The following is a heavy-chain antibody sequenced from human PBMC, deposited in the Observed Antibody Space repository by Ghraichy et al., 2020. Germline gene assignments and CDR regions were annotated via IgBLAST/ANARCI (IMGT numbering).Heavy chain of an antibody. D-gene: IGHD1-1*01. CDR2: IDTTTRRI. J-gene: IGHJ4*02. CDR1: GFTFSCCP. Sequence: GGSLRLSCAGSGFTFSCCPMSWVRQAPGKGLEWVSYIDTTTRRIYYADSVKGRFTISRDDAKNSLYLQMNRLRDDDTAIYYCARGYDWALDYWGQGVLVSVSS. CDR3: ARGYDWALDY. V-gene: IGHV3-48*02.